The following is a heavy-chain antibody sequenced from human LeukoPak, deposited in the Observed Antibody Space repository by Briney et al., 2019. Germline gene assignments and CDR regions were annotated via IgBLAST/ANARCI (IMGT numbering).Heavy chain of an antibody. J-gene: IGHJ4*02. CDR3: ARVRGPFGY. CDR2: ISSSSSTI. CDR1: GFTFSSYG. Sequence: GGSLRLSCAASGFTFSSYGMHWVRQAPGKGLEWVSYISSSSSTIYYADSGKGRFTISRDNAKNSLYLQMNSLRAEDTAVYYCARVRGPFGYWGQGTLVTVSS. V-gene: IGHV3-48*04.